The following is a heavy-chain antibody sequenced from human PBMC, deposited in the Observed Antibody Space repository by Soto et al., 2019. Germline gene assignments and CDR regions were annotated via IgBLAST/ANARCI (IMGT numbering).Heavy chain of an antibody. D-gene: IGHD1-26*01. CDR1: GGTFSSYA. J-gene: IGHJ2*01. CDR3: ARDADGSKSYWYFDL. V-gene: IGHV1-69*13. Sequence: SVKVSCKASGGTFSSYAISWVRQAPGQGLEWMGGIIPIFGTANYAQKFQGRVTITADESTSTAYMELSSLRSEDTAVYYCARDADGSKSYWYFDLWGRGTLVTVSS. CDR2: IIPIFGTA.